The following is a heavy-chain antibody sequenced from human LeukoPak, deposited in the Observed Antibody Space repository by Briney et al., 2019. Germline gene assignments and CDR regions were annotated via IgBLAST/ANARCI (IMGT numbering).Heavy chain of an antibody. CDR1: GGSFSGYY. V-gene: IGHV4-34*01. Sequence: TTSETLSLTCAVYGGSFSGYYWSWIRQPPGKGLEWIGEINHSGSTNYNPPLKSRVTISVDTSKNQFSLKLSSVTAADTAVYYCARAYPKLGNRQYYFDYWGQGTLVTVSS. CDR2: INHSGST. D-gene: IGHD7-27*01. CDR3: ARAYPKLGNRQYYFDY. J-gene: IGHJ4*02.